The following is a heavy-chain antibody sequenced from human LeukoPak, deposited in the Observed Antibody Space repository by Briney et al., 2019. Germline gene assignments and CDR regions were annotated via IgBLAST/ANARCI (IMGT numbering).Heavy chain of an antibody. D-gene: IGHD6-19*01. CDR3: ARHSSPWYFDL. J-gene: IGHJ2*01. CDR1: GGSIRSGSYY. V-gene: IGHV4-61*02. Sequence: SQTLTLTCTVSGGSIRSGSYYWSWIRQPAGKGLEWIGRIYTSGSTNYNPSLKSRVTISVDTSKNQFSLKLSSVTAADTAVYYCARHSSPWYFDLWGRGTLVTVSS. CDR2: IYTSGST.